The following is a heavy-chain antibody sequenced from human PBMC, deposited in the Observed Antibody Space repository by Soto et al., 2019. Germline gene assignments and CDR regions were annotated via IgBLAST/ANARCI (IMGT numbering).Heavy chain of an antibody. J-gene: IGHJ3*02. CDR3: ARESYYYDSSTFDI. CDR2: ISRSSRTI. Sequence: GSLRLSCAASGFTFSSYIMNWVRQSQGKGLEWVSYISRSSRTIYYADSVKGRFTISRDNAKNSLYLQMNSLRDEDTSVYYCARESYYYDSSTFDIWGQGTMVTVSS. V-gene: IGHV3-48*02. D-gene: IGHD3-22*01. CDR1: GFTFSSYI.